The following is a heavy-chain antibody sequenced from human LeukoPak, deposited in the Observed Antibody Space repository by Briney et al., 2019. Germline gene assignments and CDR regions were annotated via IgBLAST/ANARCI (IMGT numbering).Heavy chain of an antibody. J-gene: IGHJ2*01. CDR1: GGYISSYY. CDR2: LYYSGST. CDR3: ARHLMTTVVTPYYWYFDL. V-gene: IGHV4-59*08. Sequence: SETLSITCTVSGGYISSYYWSWIRKHPGKGLEWIGYLYYSGSTNYNPSLKSRVTISVDTSKNQFSLKLSSVTAADTAVYYCARHLMTTVVTPYYWYFDLWGRGTLVTVSS. D-gene: IGHD4-23*01.